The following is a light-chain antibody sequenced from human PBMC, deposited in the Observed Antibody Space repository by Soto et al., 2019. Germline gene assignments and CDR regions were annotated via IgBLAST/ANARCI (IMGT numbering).Light chain of an antibody. V-gene: IGKV3D-20*02. CDR1: QSLNSNF. CDR3: QQRKNWQVT. J-gene: IGKJ5*01. CDR2: GAS. Sequence: EFVLTQSPGTLSLSPGERATLSCRASQSLNSNFFAWYQQRPGQAPRLLIYGASTRVTGVPDRFSGSGSGTDFTLTISRLEPEDFAVYYCQQRKNWQVTFGQGTRLEIK.